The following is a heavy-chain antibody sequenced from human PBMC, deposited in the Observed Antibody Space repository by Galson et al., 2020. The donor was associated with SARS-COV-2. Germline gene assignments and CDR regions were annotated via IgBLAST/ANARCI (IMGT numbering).Heavy chain of an antibody. J-gene: IGHJ4*02. CDR1: GYSISSDYY. CDR3: ARRPGDTYDRYFDY. Sequence: SKTLSLSCAVSGYSISSDYYWGWLRQPPGKGLVRNGRVYPSGSTYYNPSLKSRVTISVDTSKNQFSLKLSSVTAADTAVYYCARRPGDTYDRYFDYWGQGTLVTVSS. V-gene: IGHV4-38-2*01. CDR2: VYPSGST. D-gene: IGHD5-18*01.